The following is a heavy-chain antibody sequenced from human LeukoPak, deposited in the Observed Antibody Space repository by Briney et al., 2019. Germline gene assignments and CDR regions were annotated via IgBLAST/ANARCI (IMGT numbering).Heavy chain of an antibody. CDR1: GGSFSGYY. CDR2: INHSGST. J-gene: IGHJ4*02. D-gene: IGHD3-3*01. V-gene: IGHV4-34*01. Sequence: SETLSLTCAVYGGSFSGYYWGWIRQPPGKGLEWIGEINHSGSTNYNPSLKSRVTISVDTSKNQFSLKLSSVTAADTAVYYCARGRMGIFGVVPLVYWGQGTLVTVSS. CDR3: ARGRMGIFGVVPLVY.